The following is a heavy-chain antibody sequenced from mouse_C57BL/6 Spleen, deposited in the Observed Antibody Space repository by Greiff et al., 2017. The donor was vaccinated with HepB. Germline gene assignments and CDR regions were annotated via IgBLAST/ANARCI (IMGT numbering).Heavy chain of an antibody. D-gene: IGHD2-2*01. CDR3: AAYGYDGGYYYAMDY. V-gene: IGHV1-50*01. J-gene: IGHJ4*01. CDR1: GYTFTSYW. Sequence: VQLQQPGAELVKPGASVKLSCKASGYTFTSYWMQWVKQRPGQGLEWIGEIDPSDSYTNYNQKFKGKATLTVYTSSSTAYMQRSRLTSEDSAVYYCAAYGYDGGYYYAMDYWGQGTSVTVSS. CDR2: IDPSDSYT.